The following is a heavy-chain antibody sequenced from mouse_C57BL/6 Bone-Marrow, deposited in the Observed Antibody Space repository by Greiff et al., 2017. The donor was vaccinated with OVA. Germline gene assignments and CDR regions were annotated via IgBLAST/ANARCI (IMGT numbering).Heavy chain of an antibody. V-gene: IGHV5-9*01. CDR3: ARHYSNPCAY. Sequence: EVNVVESGGGLVKPGGSLKLSCAASGFTFSSYTMSWVRQTPETRLEWVATISGGGGNTYYPDSVKGRFTISRDNAKNTLYLQMSRLRSEDTALYYCARHYSNPCAYWGQGTLVTVSA. CDR1: GFTFSSYT. CDR2: ISGGGGNT. D-gene: IGHD2-5*01. J-gene: IGHJ3*01.